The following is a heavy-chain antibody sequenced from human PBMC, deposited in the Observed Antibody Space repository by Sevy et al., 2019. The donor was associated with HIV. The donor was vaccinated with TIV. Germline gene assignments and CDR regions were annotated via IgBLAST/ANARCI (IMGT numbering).Heavy chain of an antibody. J-gene: IGHJ4*02. Sequence: GGSLRLSCAASGFTFSSYSMNWVRQAPGKGLEWVSYISSSSSTIYYADSVKGRFTISRDNAKNSLYLQMNSLRDEDTAVYYCAGGPELNWNLRSLAFDYWGQGTLVTVSS. V-gene: IGHV3-48*02. CDR3: AGGPELNWNLRSLAFDY. D-gene: IGHD1-7*01. CDR1: GFTFSSYS. CDR2: ISSSSSTI.